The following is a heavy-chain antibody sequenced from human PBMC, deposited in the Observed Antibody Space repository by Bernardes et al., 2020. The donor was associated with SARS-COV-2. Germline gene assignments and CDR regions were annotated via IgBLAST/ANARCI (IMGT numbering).Heavy chain of an antibody. CDR3: ARDLWSAAVVVPL. D-gene: IGHD2-2*01. CDR2: IYTSGST. J-gene: IGHJ4*02. V-gene: IGHV4-61*02. CDR1: GGSISSGSYY. Sequence: SETLSLTCTVSGGSISSGSYYWSWIRQPAGKGLEWIGRIYTSGSTNYNPSLKSRVTISVDTSKNQFSLKLSSVTAADTAVYYCARDLWSAAVVVPLWGQGTLVTVSS.